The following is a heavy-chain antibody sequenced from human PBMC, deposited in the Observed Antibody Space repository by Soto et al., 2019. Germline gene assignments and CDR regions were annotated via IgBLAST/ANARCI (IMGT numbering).Heavy chain of an antibody. J-gene: IGHJ5*02. CDR3: ARARGEYGDYVGWFDP. V-gene: IGHV4-4*02. CDR2: IYHSGST. Sequence: QVQLQESGPGLVKPSGTLSLTCAVSGGSISSSNWWSWVRQPPGKGLEWIGEIYHSGSTNYNPSLKSRVTRAVNKSNNQSPLKLSSVAPADPAVYYCARARGEYGDYVGWFDPWGQGTLVTVSS. D-gene: IGHD4-17*01. CDR1: GGSISSSNW.